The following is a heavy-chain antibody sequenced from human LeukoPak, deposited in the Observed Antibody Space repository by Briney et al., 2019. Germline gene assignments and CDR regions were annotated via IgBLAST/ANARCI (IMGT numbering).Heavy chain of an antibody. J-gene: IGHJ4*02. CDR3: ARGVGAGRLDY. Sequence: GGSLRLSCAASGITFIKYSMTWVRQAPGKGLEWVSVIYSGGSTYYADSVKGRFTISRDNSKNTLYLQMNSLRAEDTAVYYCARGVGAGRLDYWGQGTLVTVSS. V-gene: IGHV3-53*01. CDR1: GITFIKYS. D-gene: IGHD1-26*01. CDR2: IYSGGST.